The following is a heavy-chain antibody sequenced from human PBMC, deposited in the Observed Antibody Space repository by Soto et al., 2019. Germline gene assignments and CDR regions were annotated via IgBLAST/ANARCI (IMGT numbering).Heavy chain of an antibody. CDR2: INYSGST. D-gene: IGHD3-10*01. CDR1: GGSINSGSYY. CDR3: ARDRLMGQYFGS. J-gene: IGHJ4*02. V-gene: IGHV4-31*01. Sequence: QVQLQESGPGLVKPSQTLSLTCTVTGGSINSGSYYWSWIRQHPGKGLEWIGNINYSGSTYYNPSLKSLVIMSVDASQNQFFLKLTSVTAADTAVYYCARDRLMGQYFGSWGQGTLVTVSS.